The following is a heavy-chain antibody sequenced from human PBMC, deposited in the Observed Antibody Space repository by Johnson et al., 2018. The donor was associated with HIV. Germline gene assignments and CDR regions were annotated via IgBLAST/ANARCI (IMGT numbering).Heavy chain of an antibody. CDR1: GFTFSSYA. J-gene: IGHJ3*01. D-gene: IGHD3-10*01. Sequence: EVHLVESGGGLVQPGGSLRLSCAASGFTFSSYAMSWVRQAPGKGLEWVSVISGSGGCTYYADSVKGRFTISRDNSKNTLYLQMNSLRAEDTAVYYCARSMRGAFDVWGQGTMVTVSS. CDR3: ARSMRGAFDV. V-gene: IGHV3-23*04. CDR2: ISGSGGCT.